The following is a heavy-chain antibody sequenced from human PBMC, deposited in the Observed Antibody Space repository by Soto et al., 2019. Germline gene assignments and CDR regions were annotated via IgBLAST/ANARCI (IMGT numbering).Heavy chain of an antibody. J-gene: IGHJ4*02. CDR1: GGSFSGYY. D-gene: IGHD3-9*01. V-gene: IGHV4-34*01. CDR3: ARGLGYDILTGYFLDY. Sequence: VQLQQWGAGLLKPSETLSLTCAVYGGSFSGYYWSWIRQPPGKGLEWIGEINHSGSTNYNPSLKSRVTISVDTSKNQFSLKLSSVTAADTAVYYCARGLGYDILTGYFLDYWGQGTLVTVSS. CDR2: INHSGST.